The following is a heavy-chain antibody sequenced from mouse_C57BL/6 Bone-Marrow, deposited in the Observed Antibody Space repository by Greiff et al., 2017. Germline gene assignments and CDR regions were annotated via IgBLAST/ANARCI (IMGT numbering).Heavy chain of an antibody. CDR3: ARGMDYDVLAY. D-gene: IGHD2-4*01. J-gene: IGHJ3*01. CDR1: GYTFTSYW. CDR2: IDPSDSYT. V-gene: IGHV1-50*01. Sequence: QVQLQQPGAELVKPGASVKLSCKASGYTFTSYWMQWVKQRPGQGLEWIGEIDPSDSYTNYNQKFKGKATLTVDTSSSTAYMQLSSLTSEDSAVYYCARGMDYDVLAYWGQGTLVTVSA.